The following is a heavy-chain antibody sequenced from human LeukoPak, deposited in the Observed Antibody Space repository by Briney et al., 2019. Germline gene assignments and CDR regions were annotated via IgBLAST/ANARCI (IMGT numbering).Heavy chain of an antibody. J-gene: IGHJ5*02. CDR1: GFTFSNAW. CDR2: SRSNSDGGTI. V-gene: IGHV3-15*07. CDR3: ATDFYDST. D-gene: IGHD3-22*01. Sequence: GALRLSCATSGFTFSNAWMNWVRQAPGKGLEWVGRSRSNSDGGTIDYAAPVKGRFTLSRDDSKTTLYLQMNSLQPEDTAVYYCATDFYDSTWGQGTLVTVSS.